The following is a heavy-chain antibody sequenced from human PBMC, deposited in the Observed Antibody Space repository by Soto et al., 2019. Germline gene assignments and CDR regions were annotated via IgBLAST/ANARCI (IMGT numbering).Heavy chain of an antibody. D-gene: IGHD1-1*01. V-gene: IGHV1-69*04. CDR1: GGTFSSYT. CDR2: IIPILGIA. Sequence: GASVKVSCKASGGTFSSYTISWVRQAPGQGLEWMGRIIPILGIANYAQKFQGRVTITADKSTSTAYMELSSLRSEDTAVYYCARDATDDINYYYYMDVWGKGTTVTVSS. J-gene: IGHJ6*03. CDR3: ARDATDDINYYYYMDV.